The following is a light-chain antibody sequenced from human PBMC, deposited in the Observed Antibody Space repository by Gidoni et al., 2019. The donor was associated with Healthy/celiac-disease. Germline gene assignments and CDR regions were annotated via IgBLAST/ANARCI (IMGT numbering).Light chain of an antibody. CDR3: QQSYSTPPT. CDR1: QSISSY. CDR2: AAS. Sequence: DTQMTQSPSSLSASVGDRVTITCRASQSISSYLNWYQQKPGKAPKLLIYAASSLQSGVPSRFSGIGSGTYFTLTISSLQPEDFATYYFQQSYSTPPTFGHGTKVEIK. V-gene: IGKV1-39*01. J-gene: IGKJ1*01.